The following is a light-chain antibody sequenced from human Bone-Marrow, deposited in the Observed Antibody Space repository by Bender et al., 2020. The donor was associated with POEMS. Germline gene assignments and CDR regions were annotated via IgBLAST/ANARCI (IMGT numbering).Light chain of an antibody. J-gene: IGLJ3*02. Sequence: QSALTQPRSVSGSPGQSVTISCTGASTDVDGYNYVSWYQQHPGKAPKLILYDVNKRPSGVPDRFSGSKSGNTASLTISRVEVGDEADYYCQVWDSSSDHPWVFGGGTKLTVL. CDR2: DVN. V-gene: IGLV2-11*01. CDR3: QVWDSSSDHPWV. CDR1: STDVDGYNY.